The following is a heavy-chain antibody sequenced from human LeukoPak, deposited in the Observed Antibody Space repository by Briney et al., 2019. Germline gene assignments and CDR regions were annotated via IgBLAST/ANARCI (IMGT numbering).Heavy chain of an antibody. V-gene: IGHV3-21*01. D-gene: IGHD1-26*01. CDR3: AGGPNGIVGAIYYFDY. CDR1: GFTFSSYS. Sequence: KSGGSLRLSCAASGFTFSSYSMNWVRQAPGKGLEWVSSISSSSSYIYYADSVKGRFTISRDNAKNSLYLQMNSLRAEDTAVYYCAGGPNGIVGAIYYFDYWGQGTLVTVSS. CDR2: ISSSSSYI. J-gene: IGHJ4*02.